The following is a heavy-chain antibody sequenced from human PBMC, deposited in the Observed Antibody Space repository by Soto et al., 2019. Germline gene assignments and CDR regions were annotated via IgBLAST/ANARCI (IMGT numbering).Heavy chain of an antibody. CDR1: GCSISSGGYY. Sequence: TLFLTCTVSGCSISSGGYYWSWIRQHPGKGLEWIGYINYSGSTYYNSSLKSRVTISVDTSKNQFSLKVSSVTAADTAVYYCARDQVFDYWGQGDLVTVSS. V-gene: IGHV4-31*03. J-gene: IGHJ4*02. CDR2: INYSGST. CDR3: ARDQVFDY.